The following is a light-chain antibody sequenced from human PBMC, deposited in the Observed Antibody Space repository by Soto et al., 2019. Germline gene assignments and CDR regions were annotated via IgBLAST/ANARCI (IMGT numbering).Light chain of an antibody. Sequence: QSVLTQPPSVSGAPGQRVSISCTGSTSNIGAPYDVHWYQHLPGTAPTLLIYGDNNRPSGVPDRFSGSKSGTPASLAITRLQAEDEADYYCQSYDISLHNYVFGTGTKVTV. CDR2: GDN. CDR1: TSNIGAPYD. J-gene: IGLJ1*01. CDR3: QSYDISLHNYV. V-gene: IGLV1-40*01.